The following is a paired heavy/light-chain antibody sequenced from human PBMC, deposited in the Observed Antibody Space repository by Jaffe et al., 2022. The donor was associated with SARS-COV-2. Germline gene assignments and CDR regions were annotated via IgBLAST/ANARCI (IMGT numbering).Heavy chain of an antibody. CDR3: ARNGDASSNYWYLDL. CDR1: RFSLSYYG. J-gene: IGHJ2*01. D-gene: IGHD2-2*01. Sequence: QVQLVESGGGVVQPGGSLTLSCAASRFSLSYYGMHWVRQTPGKGLEWVADIWANGNDEDYADSVRGRFIISRDSSKNTLYLHMNSLRAEDTAVYYCARNGDASSNYWYLDLWGRGTLVTVPS. CDR2: IWANGNDE. V-gene: IGHV3-33*01.
Light chain of an antibody. CDR2: GGN. Sequence: SSELTQDPSVSVTLGQTVRITCQGDSLRTFYANWYQQKPGQAPVLVMYGGNIRPSGIPDRFSGSSSGDTASLTITGAQAEDESDFYCNSRDSGFHTLVFGGGTKLTVL. V-gene: IGLV3-19*01. CDR1: SLRTFY. J-gene: IGLJ3*02. CDR3: NSRDSGFHTLV.